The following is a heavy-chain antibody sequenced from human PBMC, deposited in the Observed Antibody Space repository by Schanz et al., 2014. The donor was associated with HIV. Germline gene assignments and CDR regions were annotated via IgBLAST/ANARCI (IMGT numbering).Heavy chain of an antibody. J-gene: IGHJ4*02. Sequence: QVQLVESGGDLVKPGGSLRLSCAASGFTFTDNYMSWIRQAPGKGLEWLSYISVNGATIEYADSVKGRFTISRDNARTSLYLQMNSLRAEDTAVYYCARVFGRTYGLPDYWGQGTLVTVSS. CDR1: GFTFTDNY. CDR3: ARVFGRTYGLPDY. CDR2: ISVNGATI. D-gene: IGHD3-10*01. V-gene: IGHV3-11*01.